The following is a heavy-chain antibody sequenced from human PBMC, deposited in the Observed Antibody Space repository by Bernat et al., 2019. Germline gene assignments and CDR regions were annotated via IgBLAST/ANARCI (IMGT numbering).Heavy chain of an antibody. V-gene: IGHV3-33*06. CDR1: GFTFSTYG. CDR2: IWYDGSNK. D-gene: IGHD2-15*01. Sequence: QVQLVESGGGVVQPGRSLRLSCAASGFTFSTYGMHWVRQAPGKGLEWVAVIWYDGSNKYYADSVKGRFTISRDNSKNTLYLQMNSLRAEDTAVYYCAKDCGGSCYGFHYWGQGTLVTVSS. CDR3: AKDCGGSCYGFHY. J-gene: IGHJ4*02.